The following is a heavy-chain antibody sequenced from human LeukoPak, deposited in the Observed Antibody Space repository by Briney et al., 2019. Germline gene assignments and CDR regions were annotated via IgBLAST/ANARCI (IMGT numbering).Heavy chain of an antibody. CDR2: IIPIFGTA. CDR3: ARASQTDYDFDY. J-gene: IGHJ4*02. V-gene: IGHV1-69*05. CDR1: GYTFTSYG. Sequence: SVKVSCKASGYTFTSYGISWVRQAPGQGLEWMGGIIPIFGTANYAQKFQGRVTVTTDESTSTAYMELSSLRSEDTAVYYCARASQTDYDFDYWGQGTLVTVSS. D-gene: IGHD3-3*01.